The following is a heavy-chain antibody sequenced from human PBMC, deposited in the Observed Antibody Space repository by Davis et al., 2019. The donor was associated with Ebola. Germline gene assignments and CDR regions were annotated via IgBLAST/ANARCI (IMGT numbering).Heavy chain of an antibody. D-gene: IGHD6-13*01. V-gene: IGHV4-34*01. CDR1: GGSFSGNY. Sequence: MPSETLSLTCAVYGGSFSGNYWNWIRQPPGKGLEWIGEINHSGSTNYNPSLKSRVPISVDTSKNQFSLKLSSVTAADTAVYYCASGSYIAAAGILFWDSSWFDPWGQGTLVTVSS. CDR2: INHSGST. J-gene: IGHJ5*02. CDR3: ASGSYIAAAGILFWDSSWFDP.